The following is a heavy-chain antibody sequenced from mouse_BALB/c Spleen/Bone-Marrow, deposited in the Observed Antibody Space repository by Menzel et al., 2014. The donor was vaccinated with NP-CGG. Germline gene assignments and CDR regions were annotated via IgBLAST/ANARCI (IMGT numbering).Heavy chain of an antibody. CDR3: ARRKFGNHGFAY. V-gene: IGHV1-7*01. J-gene: IGHJ3*01. CDR2: INPSTDYT. CDR1: GYTFTSYW. D-gene: IGHD2-10*02. Sequence: QVQLKQSGAELAKPGASMKMSCKASGYTFTSYWMHWVKQRPGQGLEWIGYINPSTDYTEYNQKFKDKATLTADKSSSTAYMQLSSLTSGDSAVYYCARRKFGNHGFAYWGQGTLVTVSA.